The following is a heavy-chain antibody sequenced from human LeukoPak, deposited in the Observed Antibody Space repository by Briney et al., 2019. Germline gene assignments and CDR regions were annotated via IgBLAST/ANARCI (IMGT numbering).Heavy chain of an antibody. CDR3: ASLSASGSGNY. J-gene: IGHJ4*02. Sequence: SETLSLTCAVYGGSFSSYYWGWIRQPPGMGLEWIGSIYYSGNTYYSPSLKSRVTISVDTSKNQLSLKLSSVTAADTALYYCASLSASGSGNYWGQGTLVTVSS. CDR1: GGSFSSYY. CDR2: IYYSGNT. V-gene: IGHV4-39*01. D-gene: IGHD3-10*01.